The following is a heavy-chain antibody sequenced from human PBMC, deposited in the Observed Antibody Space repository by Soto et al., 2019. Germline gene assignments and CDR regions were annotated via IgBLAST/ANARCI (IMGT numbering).Heavy chain of an antibody. D-gene: IGHD3-3*01. Sequence: GWSLRLSCAASGFTFSSYWMSWVRQAPGKGLEWVANIKQDGSEKYYVESVKGRFTISRDNDKNSLYMRLNSLRAEDTDVYYCARDRAVRRITIFGVVIDYGMDVWGQGTTVTV. CDR3: ARDRAVRRITIFGVVIDYGMDV. V-gene: IGHV3-7*01. J-gene: IGHJ6*02. CDR2: IKQDGSEK. CDR1: GFTFSSYW.